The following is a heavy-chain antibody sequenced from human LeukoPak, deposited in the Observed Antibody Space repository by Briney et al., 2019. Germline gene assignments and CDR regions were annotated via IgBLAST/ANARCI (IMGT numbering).Heavy chain of an antibody. D-gene: IGHD2-21*02. CDR1: GFTVSSNS. J-gene: IGHJ4*02. CDR2: IYTGGNT. V-gene: IGHV3-66*02. Sequence: PGGSPRLSCAASGFTVSSNSMTWVRQAPGKGLKWVSVIYTGGNTYYAGSVKGRFTISRDNSKNTLYLQMNSLRDEDTAVYYCARDHPTPHCCSFDYWGQGALVTVSS. CDR3: ARDHPTPHCCSFDY.